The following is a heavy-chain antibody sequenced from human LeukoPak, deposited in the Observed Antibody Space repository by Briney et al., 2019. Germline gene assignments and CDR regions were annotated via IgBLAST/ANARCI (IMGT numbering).Heavy chain of an antibody. D-gene: IGHD5-18*01. Sequence: ASVKVSCKASGYTFTSYGISWVRQAPGQGLEWMGWISAYNGNTNYAQKLQGRVTMTTDTSTSTAYMELRSLRSDDTAVYYCAIIEGGGYSYSDAFDIWGQGTMVTVSS. CDR2: ISAYNGNT. CDR1: GYTFTSYG. V-gene: IGHV1-18*01. CDR3: AIIEGGGYSYSDAFDI. J-gene: IGHJ3*02.